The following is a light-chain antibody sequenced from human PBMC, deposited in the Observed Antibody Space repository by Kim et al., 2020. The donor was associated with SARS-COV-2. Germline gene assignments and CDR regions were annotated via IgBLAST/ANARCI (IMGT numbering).Light chain of an antibody. CDR2: GDS. J-gene: IGLJ2*01. CDR1: NIGSKN. V-gene: IGLV3-9*01. Sequence: SVALGQTARITCGGNNIGSKNVHWYQQKPGQAPVLVIYGDSNRPSGIPERFSGSNSGNTATLTISGTQAMDEADYYCQAWDSSTAVFGGGTQLTVL. CDR3: QAWDSSTAV.